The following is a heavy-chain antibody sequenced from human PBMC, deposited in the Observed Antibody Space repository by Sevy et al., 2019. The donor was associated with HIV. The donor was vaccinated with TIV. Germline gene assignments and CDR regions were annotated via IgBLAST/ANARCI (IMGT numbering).Heavy chain of an antibody. Sequence: GGSLRLSCAASGFTFSSYAMSWVRQAPGKGLELVSAISGSGGSTYYADSVKGRFTISRDNSKNTLYLQMNSLRAEDTAVYYCAKWSLGSGYSRYNWFDPWGQGTLVTVSS. CDR1: GFTFSSYA. D-gene: IGHD3-3*01. J-gene: IGHJ5*02. CDR3: AKWSLGSGYSRYNWFDP. V-gene: IGHV3-23*01. CDR2: ISGSGGST.